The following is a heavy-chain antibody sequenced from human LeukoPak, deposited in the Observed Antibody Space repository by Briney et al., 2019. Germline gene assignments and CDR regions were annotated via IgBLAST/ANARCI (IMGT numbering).Heavy chain of an antibody. Sequence: GESLKISCKGSGYSVTSYWISWVRQMPGKGLEWMGRIDPSDSYTNYSPSFRGHVTISADKSISTAYLQWSSLEASDTAIYYCATQNSSGYRFDPWGQGTLVTVSS. CDR1: GYSVTSYW. D-gene: IGHD3-22*01. J-gene: IGHJ5*02. CDR3: ATQNSSGYRFDP. CDR2: IDPSDSYT. V-gene: IGHV5-10-1*01.